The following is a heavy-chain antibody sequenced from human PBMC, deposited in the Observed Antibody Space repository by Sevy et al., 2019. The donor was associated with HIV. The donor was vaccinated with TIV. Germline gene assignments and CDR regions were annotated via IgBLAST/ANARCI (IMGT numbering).Heavy chain of an antibody. J-gene: IGHJ4*02. CDR1: GDTFTNNY. CDR3: VRADPDQHFDS. V-gene: IGHV1-46*01. Sequence: ASVKVSCKASGDTFTNNYIHWVRQAPGQGLEGMGTVDPSAGNTTYDQKFQGRVTMTRDTSTSILYMDLSSLRSEDTAVYYSVRADPDQHFDSWGQGTLVTVSS. CDR2: VDPSAGNT.